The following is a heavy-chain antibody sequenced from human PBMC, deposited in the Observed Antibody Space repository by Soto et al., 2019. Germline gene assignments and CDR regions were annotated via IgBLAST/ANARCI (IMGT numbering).Heavy chain of an antibody. CDR3: ARRAVVPATVGYYYGMDV. D-gene: IGHD2-2*01. J-gene: IGHJ6*02. Sequence: GESLKISCKGSGYSFTSYWISWVRQMPGKGLEWMGRIDPSDSYTNYSPSFQGHVTISADKSISTAYLQWSSLKASDTAMYYCARRAVVPATVGYYYGMDVWGQGTTVTVSS. CDR1: GYSFTSYW. V-gene: IGHV5-10-1*01. CDR2: IDPSDSYT.